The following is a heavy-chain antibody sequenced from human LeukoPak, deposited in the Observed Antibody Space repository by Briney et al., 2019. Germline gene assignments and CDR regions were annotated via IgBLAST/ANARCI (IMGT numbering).Heavy chain of an antibody. CDR1: GFTFSSYW. CDR2: INSDGSST. Sequence: GGSLRLSCAASGFTFSSYWMHWVRQAPGKGLVWVSRINSDGSSTSYADSVKGRFTISRDNAKNTLYLQMNGLRADDTAVYYCARDVKAVAGLRIWFDPWGQGTLVTVSS. D-gene: IGHD6-19*01. V-gene: IGHV3-74*01. J-gene: IGHJ5*02. CDR3: ARDVKAVAGLRIWFDP.